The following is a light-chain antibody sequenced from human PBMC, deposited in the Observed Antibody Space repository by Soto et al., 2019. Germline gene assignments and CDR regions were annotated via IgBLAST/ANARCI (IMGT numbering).Light chain of an antibody. J-gene: IGLJ2*01. V-gene: IGLV1-44*01. CDR3: AAWDDSLNGVV. CDR1: TSNIGSNT. Sequence: QSVLTQLPSASGTPGQTATIFCSGRTSNIGSNTVNWYQQLPGTAPRLLIYSSNHPPSGVPDRFSGSKSGTSASLAISGLQSEDEADYYCAAWDDSLNGVVFGGGTKLTVL. CDR2: SSN.